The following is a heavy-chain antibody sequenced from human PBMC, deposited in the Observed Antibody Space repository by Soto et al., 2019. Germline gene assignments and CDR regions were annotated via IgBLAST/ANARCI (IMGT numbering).Heavy chain of an antibody. Sequence: GGSLRLSCAASGFTFGTTDMSWVRQAPGEGLEWVSTIDGSGGITYYADSVKGRFTISRDNSKNTLYLQMNSLRAEDTAVYYCASLTSNWGFKHGWGQGTLVTVSS. D-gene: IGHD7-27*01. CDR1: GFTFGTTD. V-gene: IGHV3-23*01. CDR3: ASLTSNWGFKHG. CDR2: IDGSGGIT. J-gene: IGHJ4*02.